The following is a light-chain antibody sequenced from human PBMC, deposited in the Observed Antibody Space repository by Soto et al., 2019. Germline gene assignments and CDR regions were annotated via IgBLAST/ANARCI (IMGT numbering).Light chain of an antibody. CDR2: EVS. Sequence: QSALTQPRSVSGSPGQSVTISCTGTSSDVGGYNYVSWYQQHPGKAPKLMIYEVSKRPSGVPDRFSASKSGNTASLTVSGLQAEDEADYYCSSYAGGDSPVLFGGGTQLTVL. CDR3: SSYAGGDSPVL. V-gene: IGLV2-11*01. CDR1: SSDVGGYNY. J-gene: IGLJ3*02.